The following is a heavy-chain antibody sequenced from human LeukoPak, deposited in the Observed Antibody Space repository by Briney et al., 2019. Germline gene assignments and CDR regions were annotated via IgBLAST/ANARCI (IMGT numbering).Heavy chain of an antibody. CDR2: IYSGGST. CDR3: ARAVQLERINWFDP. D-gene: IGHD1-1*01. J-gene: IGHJ5*02. Sequence: HAGGSLRLSCAASGFTVSSNYMSWVRQAPGKWLEWVSVIYSGGSTYYADSVKGRFTISRQNSKNTLYLQMNSLRAEDTAVYYCARAVQLERINWFDPWGQGTLVTVSS. CDR1: GFTVSSNY. V-gene: IGHV3-53*04.